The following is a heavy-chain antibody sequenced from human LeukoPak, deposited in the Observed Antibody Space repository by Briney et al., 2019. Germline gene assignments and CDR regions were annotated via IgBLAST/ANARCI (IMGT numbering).Heavy chain of an antibody. D-gene: IGHD2-8*02. CDR1: GGSINSYY. CDR3: ARASAQLLFDAFDI. V-gene: IGHV4-4*07. CDR2: IYTSGST. J-gene: IGHJ3*02. Sequence: PSETLSLTCTVSGGSINSYYWSWIRQPAGKGLEWIGRIYTSGSTNYNPSLKSRVTISVDTSKNQFSLKLSSVTAADTAVYYCARASAQLLFDAFDIWGQGTMVTVSS.